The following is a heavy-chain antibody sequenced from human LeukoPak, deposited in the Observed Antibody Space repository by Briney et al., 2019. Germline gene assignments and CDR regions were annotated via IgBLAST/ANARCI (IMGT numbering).Heavy chain of an antibody. V-gene: IGHV7-4-1*02. Sequence: GASVKVSCKASGYTFTSYAMNWVRQAPGQGLEWMGWINTNTGNPTYAQGFTGRFVFSLDTSVSTAYLQISSLKAEDTAVYYCARGLHTLSFRRLAETFGYWGQGTLVTVSS. CDR2: INTNTGNP. CDR1: GYTFTSYA. CDR3: ARGLHTLSFRRLAETFGY. D-gene: IGHD3-10*01. J-gene: IGHJ4*02.